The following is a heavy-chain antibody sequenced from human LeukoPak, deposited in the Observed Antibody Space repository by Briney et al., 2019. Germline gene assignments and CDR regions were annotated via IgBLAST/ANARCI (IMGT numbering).Heavy chain of an antibody. V-gene: IGHV4-39*01. Sequence: PSETLPLTCTVSGGSISSGSYYWGWIRPPPGKGLEWIGTIYFSGSTYYNPSLKSRVTISVDTSKNQFSLKLSSVTAADTAVYYCARSSYVSYYMDVWGKGTTVTVSS. CDR3: ARSSYVSYYMDV. CDR1: GGSISSGSYY. J-gene: IGHJ6*03. CDR2: IYFSGST. D-gene: IGHD3-16*01.